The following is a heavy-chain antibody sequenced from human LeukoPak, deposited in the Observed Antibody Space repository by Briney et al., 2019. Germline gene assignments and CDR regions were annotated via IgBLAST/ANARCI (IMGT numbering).Heavy chain of an antibody. D-gene: IGHD2-15*01. V-gene: IGHV3-11*05. CDR1: GFTFSDYF. CDR2: ISSSSTFT. CDR3: ARDIERAWYFDL. J-gene: IGHJ2*01. Sequence: GGSLRLSCAASGFTFSDYFLSWIRQAPGKGLEWASYISSSSTFTNYADSVKGRFTISRDNAKNSLYLQMNSLRAEDTAVYYCARDIERAWYFDLWGRGTLVTVSS.